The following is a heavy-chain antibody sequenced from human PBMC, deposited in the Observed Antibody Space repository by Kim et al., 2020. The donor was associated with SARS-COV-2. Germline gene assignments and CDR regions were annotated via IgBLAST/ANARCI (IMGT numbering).Heavy chain of an antibody. CDR3: LGGYYFDY. D-gene: IGHD2-15*01. V-gene: IGHV1-3*01. CDR1: GHTFTRDS. J-gene: IGHJ4*02. Sequence: ASVKVSCKTSGHTFTRDSIHWVRQAPGQRLEWMGGIDCGNGNTIYSQKFQGRVTFTTDTSASTAYMELSSLRSEDSAVYYCLGGYYFDYGGQGTLVTVSS. CDR2: IDCGNGNT.